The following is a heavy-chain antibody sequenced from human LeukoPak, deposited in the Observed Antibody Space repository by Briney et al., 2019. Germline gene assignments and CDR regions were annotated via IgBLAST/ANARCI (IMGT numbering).Heavy chain of an antibody. Sequence: SQTLSLTCTVSGGSISSGGYYWSWIQQPPGKGPEWIGYIYHSGSTYYNPSLKSRVTISVDRSKNQFSLKLSSVTAADTAVYYCARGQQLVSFDIWGQGTMVTVSS. CDR2: IYHSGST. V-gene: IGHV4-30-2*01. CDR3: ARGQQLVSFDI. CDR1: GGSISSGGYY. D-gene: IGHD6-13*01. J-gene: IGHJ3*02.